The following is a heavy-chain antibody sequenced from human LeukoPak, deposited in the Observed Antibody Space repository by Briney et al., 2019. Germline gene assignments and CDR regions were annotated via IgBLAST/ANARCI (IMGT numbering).Heavy chain of an antibody. Sequence: GGSLRLSCAASGFTFRNYAMGWVRQAPGKGLEWVSVISAADGDNTYYADSVKGRFSISRDNSNYTLHLQMNSLRAEDTAVFYCAKFKGHYYYDSSGYCDNWGQGTLDTVSS. CDR1: GFTFRNYA. V-gene: IGHV3-23*01. CDR2: ISAADGDNT. CDR3: AKFKGHYYYDSSGYCDN. D-gene: IGHD3-22*01. J-gene: IGHJ4*02.